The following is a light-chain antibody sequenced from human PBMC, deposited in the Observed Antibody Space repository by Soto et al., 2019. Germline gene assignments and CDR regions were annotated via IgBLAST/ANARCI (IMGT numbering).Light chain of an antibody. J-gene: IGKJ1*01. CDR2: GAS. CDR1: QRVLYSSNNRSY. V-gene: IGKV4-1*01. CDR3: QQYYSPPWT. Sequence: VMIPPSDSLPAALGGSATINSKSTQRVLYSSNNRSYLGWYQQKPRQPPKLLIYGASARECGVPDRFSGSGSGTDFTLTISSLQPDDVAVYYCQQYYSPPWTFGQGTKVDNK.